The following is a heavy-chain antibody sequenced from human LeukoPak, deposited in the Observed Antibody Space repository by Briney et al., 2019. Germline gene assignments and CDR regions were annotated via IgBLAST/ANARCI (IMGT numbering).Heavy chain of an antibody. Sequence: SETLSLACAVSGGSISSGGYSWSCIRQHPGKGLEWIGYIYYSGSTYYNPSLKSRVTISVDTSKNQFSLKLSSVTAADTAVYYCARTYYYGSGPATIRNDAFDIWGQGTMVTVSS. CDR1: GGSISSGGYS. D-gene: IGHD3-10*01. V-gene: IGHV4-31*11. CDR2: IYYSGST. J-gene: IGHJ3*02. CDR3: ARTYYYGSGPATIRNDAFDI.